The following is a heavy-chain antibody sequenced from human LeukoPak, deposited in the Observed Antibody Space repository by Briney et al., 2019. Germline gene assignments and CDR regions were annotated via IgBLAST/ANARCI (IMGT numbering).Heavy chain of an antibody. D-gene: IGHD6-19*01. CDR1: GGSISSSSYY. J-gene: IGHJ4*02. V-gene: IGHV4-39*01. CDR3: ASLGGSGWLYYFDY. Sequence: SETLSLTCTVSGGSISSSSYYWGWIRQPPGKGLEWIGSIYYSGSTYYNPSLKSRVTISVDTSKNQFSLKPSSVTAADTAVYYCASLGGSGWLYYFDYWGQGTLVTVSS. CDR2: IYYSGST.